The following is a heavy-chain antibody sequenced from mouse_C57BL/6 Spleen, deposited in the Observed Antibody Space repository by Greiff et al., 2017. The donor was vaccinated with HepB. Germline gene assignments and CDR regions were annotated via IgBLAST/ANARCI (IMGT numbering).Heavy chain of an antibody. CDR2: IDPANGNT. CDR3: ASSDYGSSSWFAY. Sequence: EVQLVESVAELVRPGASVKLSCTASGFNIKNTYMHWVKQRPEQGLEWIGRIDPANGNTKYAPKFQGKATITADTSSNTAYLQLSSLTSEDTAIYYCASSDYGSSSWFAYWGQGTLVTVSA. D-gene: IGHD1-1*01. CDR1: GFNIKNTY. J-gene: IGHJ3*01. V-gene: IGHV14-3*01.